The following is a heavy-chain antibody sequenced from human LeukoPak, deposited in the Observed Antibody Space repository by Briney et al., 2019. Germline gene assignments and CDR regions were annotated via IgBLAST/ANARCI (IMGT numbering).Heavy chain of an antibody. CDR1: GFTFSSYA. D-gene: IGHD3-10*01. Sequence: PGGSLRLSCAASGFTFSSYAMSWVRQAPGKGLEWVSAISGSGGSTYYADSVKGRFTISGDNSKNTLYLQMNSLRAEDTAVYYCAKAGDYGSGIRYYYMDVWGKGTTVTVSS. V-gene: IGHV3-23*01. CDR2: ISGSGGST. J-gene: IGHJ6*03. CDR3: AKAGDYGSGIRYYYMDV.